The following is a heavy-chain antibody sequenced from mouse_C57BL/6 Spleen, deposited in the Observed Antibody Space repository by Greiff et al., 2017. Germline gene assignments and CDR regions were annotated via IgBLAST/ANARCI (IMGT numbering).Heavy chain of an antibody. V-gene: IGHV6-3*01. CDR1: GFTFSNYW. CDR3: TVWFYYYAMDY. CDR2: IRLKSDNYAT. D-gene: IGHD2-2*01. J-gene: IGHJ4*01. Sequence: EVKVEESGGGLVQPGGSMKLSCVASGFTFSNYWMNWVRQSPEKGLEWVAQIRLKSDNYATHYAESVKGRFTISRDDSKSSVYLQMNNLRAEDTGIYYCTVWFYYYAMDYWGQGTSVTVSS.